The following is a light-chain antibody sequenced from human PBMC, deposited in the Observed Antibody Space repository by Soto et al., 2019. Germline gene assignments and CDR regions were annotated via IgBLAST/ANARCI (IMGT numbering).Light chain of an antibody. V-gene: IGLV2-23*01. CDR3: CSYVGATTYV. CDR1: SNTIGGYNV. J-gene: IGLJ1*01. CDR2: EGI. Sequence: QCVLAQPASVSGSPGQSITISCTGTSNTIGGYNVVSWYQQHPGTAPKVIIYEGIKRPSGVSNRFSGSISGSTASLTISGLQAEDEADYYCCSYVGATTYVFGTGTKVTVL.